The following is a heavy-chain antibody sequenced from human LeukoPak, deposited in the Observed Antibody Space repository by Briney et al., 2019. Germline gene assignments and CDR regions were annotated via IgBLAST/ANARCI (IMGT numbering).Heavy chain of an antibody. CDR1: GFTVSSNY. CDR2: IYSVGYT. D-gene: IGHD5-12*01. CDR3: VKVYSGFLGAFDY. V-gene: IGHV3-53*05. J-gene: IGHJ4*02. Sequence: PGGSLRLSCAASGFTVSSNYMSWVRQAPGKGLEWVSVIYSVGYTSYADSVKGRFTISRDNSKNTLYLQMSSLRAEDTAVYYCVKVYSGFLGAFDYWGQGTLVTVSS.